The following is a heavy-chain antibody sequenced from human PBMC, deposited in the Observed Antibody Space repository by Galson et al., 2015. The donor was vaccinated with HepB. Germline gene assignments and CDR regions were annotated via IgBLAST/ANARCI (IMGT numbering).Heavy chain of an antibody. CDR2: ISYDGSNK. J-gene: IGHJ6*02. CDR3: ARAASYAIRGGFDYGMDV. Sequence: SLRLSCAASGFTFSRYSMNWVRQAPGKGLEWVAVISYDGSNKYYADSVKGRFTISRDNSKNTLYLQMNSLRAEDMAVYYCARAASYAIRGGFDYGMDVWGHGTTVTVSS. D-gene: IGHD2-8*01. V-gene: IGHV3-30-3*01. CDR1: GFTFSRYS.